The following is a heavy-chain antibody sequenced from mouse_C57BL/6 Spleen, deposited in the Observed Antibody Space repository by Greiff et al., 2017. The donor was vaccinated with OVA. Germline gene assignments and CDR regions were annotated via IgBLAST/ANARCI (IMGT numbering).Heavy chain of an antibody. CDR3: ARWGSDPYYFDY. D-gene: IGHD3-2*02. Sequence: VQLQQPGAELVKPGASVKLSCKASGYTFTSYWMHWVKQRPGQGLEWIGEIDPSDSYTNYNQKFKGKATLTVDTSSSTAYMQLSSLTSEDSAVYYCARWGSDPYYFDYWGQGTTLTVSS. CDR2: IDPSDSYT. J-gene: IGHJ2*01. V-gene: IGHV1-50*01. CDR1: GYTFTSYW.